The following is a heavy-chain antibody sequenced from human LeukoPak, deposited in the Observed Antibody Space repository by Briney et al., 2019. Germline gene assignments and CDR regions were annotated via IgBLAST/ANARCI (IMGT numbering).Heavy chain of an antibody. Sequence: VGSLRLSCAASGFTFSSYSMNWVRQAPGKGLEWVSYISSSSSTIYYADSVKGRFTISRDNAKNSLYLQMNSLRAEDTAVYYCASLGYSYGKGVFDYWGQGTLVTVSS. J-gene: IGHJ4*02. CDR3: ASLGYSYGKGVFDY. CDR1: GFTFSSYS. V-gene: IGHV3-48*01. D-gene: IGHD5-18*01. CDR2: ISSSSSTI.